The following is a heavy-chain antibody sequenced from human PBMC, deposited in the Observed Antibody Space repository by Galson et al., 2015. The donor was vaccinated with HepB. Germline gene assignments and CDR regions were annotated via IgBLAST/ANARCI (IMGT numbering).Heavy chain of an antibody. CDR2: ISYDGSNK. J-gene: IGHJ6*02. CDR3: AKSPRLIFGVPLGGMDV. Sequence: SLRLSCAASGFTFSSYGMHWVRQAPGKGLEWVAVISYDGSNKYYADSVKGRFTISRDNSKNTLYLQMNSLRAEDTAVYYCAKSPRLIFGVPLGGMDVWGQGTTVTVSS. D-gene: IGHD3-3*01. V-gene: IGHV3-30*18. CDR1: GFTFSSYG.